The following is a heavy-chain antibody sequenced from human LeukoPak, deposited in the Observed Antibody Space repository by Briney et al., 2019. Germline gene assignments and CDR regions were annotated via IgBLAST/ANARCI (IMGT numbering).Heavy chain of an antibody. D-gene: IGHD6-6*01. Sequence: ASVKVSCKASGYTFTGYYMHWVRQAPGQGLEGRGWINPNSGGTNYAQKFQGRVTMTRDTSISTAYMELSRLRSDDTAVYYCARLNSSSSRAFDYWGQGTLVTVSS. J-gene: IGHJ4*02. V-gene: IGHV1-2*02. CDR1: GYTFTGYY. CDR2: INPNSGGT. CDR3: ARLNSSSSRAFDY.